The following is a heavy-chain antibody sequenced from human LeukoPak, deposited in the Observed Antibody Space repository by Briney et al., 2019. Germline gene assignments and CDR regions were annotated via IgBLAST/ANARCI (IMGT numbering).Heavy chain of an antibody. CDR3: ARDRSSGWLTRLMRYFDY. J-gene: IGHJ4*02. CDR1: GGSFSGYY. D-gene: IGHD6-19*01. Sequence: SETLSLTCAVYGGSFSGYYWSWIRQPPGKGLEWIGEINHSGSTNYNPSLKSRVTISVDTSKNQFSLKLSSVTAADTAVYYCARDRSSGWLTRLMRYFDYWGQGTLVTVSS. V-gene: IGHV4-34*01. CDR2: INHSGST.